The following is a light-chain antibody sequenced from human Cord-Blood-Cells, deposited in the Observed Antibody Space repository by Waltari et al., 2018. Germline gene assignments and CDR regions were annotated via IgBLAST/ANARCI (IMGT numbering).Light chain of an antibody. J-gene: IGKJ1*01. CDR2: AAA. Sequence: DIQMTQSPSSLSASVGDRVTITCRASQSISRYFNWYQQKPGKAPKLLIYAAASLQSGVPSRFRGSGSGTDFTLTISSLQPEDFATYYCQQSYSTLRTFGQGTKVEIK. CDR1: QSISRY. CDR3: QQSYSTLRT. V-gene: IGKV1-39*01.